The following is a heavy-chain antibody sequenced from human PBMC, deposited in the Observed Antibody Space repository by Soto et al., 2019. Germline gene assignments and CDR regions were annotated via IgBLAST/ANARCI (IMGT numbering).Heavy chain of an antibody. V-gene: IGHV1-69*01. CDR2: VIPILGQA. CDR3: ARVGGIGAPPGTDY. J-gene: IGHJ4*02. Sequence: QVHLVQSGAEVKKPGSSVKVSCKASGGFFSSYAINWLRQAPGQGLEWMGAVIPILGQAYYAQDLHDRVSITADESTRTAYMELSSLRSEDTAVYFCARVGGIGAPPGTDYWGQGTLVTVSS. D-gene: IGHD6-6*01. CDR1: GGFFSSYA.